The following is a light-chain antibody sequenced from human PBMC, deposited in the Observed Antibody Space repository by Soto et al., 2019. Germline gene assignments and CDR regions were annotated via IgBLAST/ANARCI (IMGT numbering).Light chain of an antibody. V-gene: IGKV3-11*01. CDR3: HQRQSWPRT. CDR2: QTS. CDR1: QYINTR. J-gene: IGKJ1*01. Sequence: EIVLTQSPATLSSFPGDRATLSCRASQYINTRLAWYQHRPGQAPRLLIYQTSIRAAGIPARFSASGSGTDFTLTISDVQPEDFALYDCHQRQSWPRTFGQGTKVDI.